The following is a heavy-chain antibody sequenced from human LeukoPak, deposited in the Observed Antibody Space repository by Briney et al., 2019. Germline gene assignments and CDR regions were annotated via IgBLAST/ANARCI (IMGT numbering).Heavy chain of an antibody. J-gene: IGHJ6*02. D-gene: IGHD6-19*01. CDR2: INTYNGNT. CDR3: ARDEQWLVPISRPFYGMDV. Sequence: ASVKVSCKASGYTFTSSGINWVRQAPGQGLEWMGWINTYNGNTNYAQKLQGRVTMTTDTPTSTAYMELRSLRSDDTAVYYCARDEQWLVPISRPFYGMDVWGQGTTVTVSS. CDR1: GYTFTSSG. V-gene: IGHV1-18*01.